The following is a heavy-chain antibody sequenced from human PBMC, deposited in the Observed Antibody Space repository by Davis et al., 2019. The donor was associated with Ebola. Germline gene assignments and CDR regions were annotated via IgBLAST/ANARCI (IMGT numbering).Heavy chain of an antibody. J-gene: IGHJ4*02. CDR2: IYYSGNT. CDR1: GGSVSSGSYY. Sequence: PSETLSLTCTVSGGSVSSGSYYWSWIRQPPGKGLEWIGYIYYSGNTNYNPSLKSRVTISKDTSKNQFSLKLSSVTAADTAVYYCARGRGYYCDSWGQGTLVTVSS. CDR3: ARGRGYYCDS. V-gene: IGHV4-61*01. D-gene: IGHD3-3*01.